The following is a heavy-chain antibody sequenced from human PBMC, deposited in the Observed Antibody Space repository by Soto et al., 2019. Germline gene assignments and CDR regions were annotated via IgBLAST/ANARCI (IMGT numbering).Heavy chain of an antibody. D-gene: IGHD4-17*01. CDR3: ARGDYGGNTMSDAFDI. J-gene: IGHJ3*02. CDR1: GFTFSSYA. Sequence: HPGGSLRLSCAASGFTFSSYAMSWVRQAPGKGLEWVSYISSSGSTIYYADSVKGRFTISRDNAKNSLYLQMNSLRAEDTAVYYCARGDYGGNTMSDAFDIWGQGTMVTVSS. CDR2: ISSSGSTI. V-gene: IGHV3-48*03.